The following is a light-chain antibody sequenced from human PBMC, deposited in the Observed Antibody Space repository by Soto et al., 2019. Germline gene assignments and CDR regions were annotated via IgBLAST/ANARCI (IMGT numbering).Light chain of an antibody. CDR3: RQLNSSTPT. CDR1: QGISSY. Sequence: DIQLTQSPSFLSASVGDRVTITCRASQGISSYLAWYQQKPGKAPKLLIYAASTLQSGVPSSFSGSGCGTEFTLSLSCRQTEDCATYYCRQLNSSTPTFGPATKVAIQ. V-gene: IGKV1-9*01. CDR2: AAS. J-gene: IGKJ3*01.